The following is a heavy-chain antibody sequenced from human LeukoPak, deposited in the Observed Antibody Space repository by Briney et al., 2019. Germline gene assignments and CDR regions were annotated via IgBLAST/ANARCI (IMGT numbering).Heavy chain of an antibody. J-gene: IGHJ4*02. CDR2: ISYDGSDK. D-gene: IGHD3-16*01. CDR1: GFTFSSYA. CDR3: ARGGRPKYYFEY. Sequence: GGSLRLSRAASGFTFSSYAMHWVRQAPGKGLEWVAIISYDGSDKYYADSVKGRFTISRDNSKSTLYLQMNSLRVEDTTVYYCARGGRPKYYFEYWGQGTLVTVSS. V-gene: IGHV3-30*04.